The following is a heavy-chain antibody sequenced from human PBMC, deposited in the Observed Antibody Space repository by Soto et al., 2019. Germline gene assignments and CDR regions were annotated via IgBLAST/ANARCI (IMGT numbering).Heavy chain of an antibody. CDR2: INHSGST. D-gene: IGHD5-12*01. CDR1: GGSFSGYY. J-gene: IGHJ4*02. Sequence: QVQLEQWGAGLLKPSETLSLTCAVYGGSFSGYYWSWIRQPPGKGLEWIGEINHSGSTNYNPSLKSRXXIXVXXCKTQFSLNLYSVTAADTAVYYCARGRWLRQSFDYWGQGTLVTVSS. CDR3: ARGRWLRQSFDY. V-gene: IGHV4-34*02.